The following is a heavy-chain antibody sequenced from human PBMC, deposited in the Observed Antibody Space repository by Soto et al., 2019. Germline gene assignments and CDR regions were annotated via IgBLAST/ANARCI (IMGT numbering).Heavy chain of an antibody. J-gene: IGHJ4*02. CDR1: GFTFSSYA. V-gene: IGHV3-23*01. CDR2: ISGSGGST. D-gene: IGHD5-18*01. Sequence: WSLRLSCAASGFTFSSYAMSWVRQAPGKGLEWVSSISGSGGSTYYADSVKGRFTISRDNSKNTLYLQMNSLRAEDTAVYYCANLQLCLRWGRQINVDYWGQGTLFTVSS. CDR3: ANLQLCLRWGRQINVDY.